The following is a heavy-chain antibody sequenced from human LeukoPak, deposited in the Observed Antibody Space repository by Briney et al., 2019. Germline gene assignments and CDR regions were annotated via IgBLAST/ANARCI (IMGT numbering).Heavy chain of an antibody. J-gene: IGHJ5*02. CDR1: GFTFSSHA. Sequence: GGSLRLSCEASGFTFSSHAMSWGRQAPGKGLEWVSGISDNGDYTYYADSVKGRFAISRDNSKGTLYLQMNSLRAEDTAIYYCAKFHYDSSGPYNYFDTWGQGTLVTVSS. V-gene: IGHV3-23*01. CDR3: AKFHYDSSGPYNYFDT. D-gene: IGHD3-22*01. CDR2: ISDNGDYT.